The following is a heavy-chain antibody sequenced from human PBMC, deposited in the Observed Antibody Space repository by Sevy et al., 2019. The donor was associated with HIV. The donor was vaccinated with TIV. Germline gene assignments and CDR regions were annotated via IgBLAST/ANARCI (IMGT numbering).Heavy chain of an antibody. V-gene: IGHV3-73*01. CDR2: IRSKAKNYAT. CDR1: GFTFSGSD. J-gene: IGHJ4*02. Sequence: GGSLRLSGAASGFTFSGSDMHGVRQASGKGLEGVGRIRSKAKNYATAYAASVKGRFTISRDDSKNTAYLQMNSLKTEDTAVYFCTPAGYGFDYWGQGTLVTVSS. D-gene: IGHD5-18*01. CDR3: TPAGYGFDY.